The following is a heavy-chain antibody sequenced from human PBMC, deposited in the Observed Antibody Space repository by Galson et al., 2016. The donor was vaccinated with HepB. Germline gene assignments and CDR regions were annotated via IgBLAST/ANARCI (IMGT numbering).Heavy chain of an antibody. CDR3: AKDRDRSIVVVAAAFDY. CDR1: GFIFDDYV. D-gene: IGHD2-15*01. Sequence: SLRLSCAAPGFIFDDYVMHWVRQAPGKGLEWVSGINWNSGSIGYADSVKGRFTISRDNAKNSLYLEMNSLRPEDTAIYYCAKDRDRSIVVVAAAFDYWGQGSLVTVSS. V-gene: IGHV3-9*01. J-gene: IGHJ4*02. CDR2: INWNSGSI.